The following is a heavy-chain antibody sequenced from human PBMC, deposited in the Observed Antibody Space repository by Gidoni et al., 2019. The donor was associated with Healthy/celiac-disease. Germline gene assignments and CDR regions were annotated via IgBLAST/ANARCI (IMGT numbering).Heavy chain of an antibody. CDR1: GGSISSYY. D-gene: IGHD3-16*01. V-gene: IGHV4-59*01. CDR2: IYYSGST. J-gene: IGHJ5*02. Sequence: QVQLQESGPGLVKPSETLSLTCTVSGGSISSYYWSWIRQPPGKGLEWIGYIYYSGSTNYNPSLKSRVTISVDTSKNQFSLKLSSVTAADTAVYYCARELTLAYNWFDPWGQGTLVTVSS. CDR3: ARELTLAYNWFDP.